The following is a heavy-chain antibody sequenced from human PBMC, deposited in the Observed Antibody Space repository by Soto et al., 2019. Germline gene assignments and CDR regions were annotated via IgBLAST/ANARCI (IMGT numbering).Heavy chain of an antibody. CDR2: IIPIFGTA. D-gene: IGHD2-15*01. CDR1: GGTFSSYA. J-gene: IGHJ6*02. Sequence: ASVKVSCKASGGTFSSYAISWVRQAPGQGLEWMGGIIPIFGTANYAQKFQGRVTITADESTSTAYMELSSLRSEDTAVYYCARGNCSGGSCYPDYYYYYGMDVWGQGTTVTVSS. V-gene: IGHV1-69*13. CDR3: ARGNCSGGSCYPDYYYYYGMDV.